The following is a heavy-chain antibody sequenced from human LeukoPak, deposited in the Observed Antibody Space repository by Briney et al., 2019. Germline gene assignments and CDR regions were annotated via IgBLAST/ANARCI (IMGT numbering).Heavy chain of an antibody. J-gene: IGHJ4*02. D-gene: IGHD4-23*01. CDR3: ARGGTHGGNSYYFDY. Sequence: SETLSLTCTVSGGSITSHYWSWIRQPPGKGLEWIGYVYHSGSTNYNPSLKSRVTISVDTSKNQFSLKLSSVTAADTAVYYCARGGTHGGNSYYFDYWGQGTLVTVSS. CDR2: VYHSGST. V-gene: IGHV4-59*11. CDR1: GGSITSHY.